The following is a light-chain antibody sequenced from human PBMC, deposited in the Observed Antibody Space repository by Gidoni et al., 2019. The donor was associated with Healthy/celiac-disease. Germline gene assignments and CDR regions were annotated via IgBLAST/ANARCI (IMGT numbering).Light chain of an antibody. CDR2: EVS. V-gene: IGLV2-14*01. Sequence: QSALTQPASVSGSPGQSITISCTGTISDVGGYNYVSWYQQHPGKAPKLMIYEVSNRPSGFSNRFSGSKSGNTASLTISGLQAEDEADYYCSSYTSSSTLWVFGGGTKLTVL. CDR1: ISDVGGYNY. J-gene: IGLJ3*02. CDR3: SSYTSSSTLWV.